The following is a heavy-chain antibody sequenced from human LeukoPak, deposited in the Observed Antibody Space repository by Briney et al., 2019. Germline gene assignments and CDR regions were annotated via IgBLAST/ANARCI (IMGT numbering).Heavy chain of an antibody. CDR1: GFTFGRYG. D-gene: IGHD1-26*01. CDR3: ARDVGSGSYAYYYYYYMDV. J-gene: IGHJ6*03. Sequence: QPGGSLRLSCAASGFTFGRYGMHWVRQAPGKGLEWVACIRYDGSNKYYADSVKGRFTISRDDSKNTLYLQMNSLRAEDTVVYYCARDVGSGSYAYYYYYYMDVWGKGTTVTVSS. V-gene: IGHV3-30*02. CDR2: IRYDGSNK.